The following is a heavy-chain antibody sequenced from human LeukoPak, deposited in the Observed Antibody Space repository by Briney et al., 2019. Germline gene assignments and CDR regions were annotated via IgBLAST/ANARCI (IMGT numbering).Heavy chain of an antibody. D-gene: IGHD7-27*01. V-gene: IGHV1-2*02. CDR1: GYIFTGYY. Sequence: ASVKVSCKASGYIFTGYYMHWMRQAPGQGLEWMGWINPNSGGTNYAQKFQGRVTMTRDTSISTAYMELSRLRSDDTAVYYCARDPSGAEASYYFDYWGQGTLVTVSS. CDR2: INPNSGGT. J-gene: IGHJ4*02. CDR3: ARDPSGAEASYYFDY.